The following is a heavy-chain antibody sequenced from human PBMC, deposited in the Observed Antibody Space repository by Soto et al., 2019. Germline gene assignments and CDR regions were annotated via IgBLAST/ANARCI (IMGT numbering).Heavy chain of an antibody. Sequence: ASVKVSCKASGYTFTGYYMHWVRQAPGQGLEWMGWINPNSGGTNYAQKFQGWVTMTRDTSISTAYMELSRLRSDDTAVYYCARWQWFGELNYGMDVWGQGTTVTVSS. CDR3: ARWQWFGELNYGMDV. CDR1: GYTFTGYY. CDR2: INPNSGGT. V-gene: IGHV1-2*04. D-gene: IGHD3-10*01. J-gene: IGHJ6*02.